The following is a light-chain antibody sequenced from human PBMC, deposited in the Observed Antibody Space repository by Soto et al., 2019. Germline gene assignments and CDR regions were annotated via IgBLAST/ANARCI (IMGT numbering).Light chain of an antibody. CDR2: DVN. CDR3: SSFTTSRSLV. Sequence: QSALTQPASVSGSPGQSITISCTGTSSDVGAYNFVSWFQQHPGKAPKLMTYDVNNRPSGVSNRFSGSKSGNTASLTISGLQAEDEADYYCSSFTTSRSLVFGTGTKLTVL. V-gene: IGLV2-14*01. CDR1: SSDVGAYNF. J-gene: IGLJ1*01.